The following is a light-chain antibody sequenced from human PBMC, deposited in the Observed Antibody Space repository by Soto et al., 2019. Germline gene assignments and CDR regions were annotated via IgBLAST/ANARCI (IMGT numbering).Light chain of an antibody. CDR1: GSNIGTHA. CDR2: RNH. J-gene: IGLJ2*01. CDR3: AAWDDSLRAVV. Sequence: QSVLTQSPSESATPGQRVNISGSGSGSNIGTHAVNWYQQVPGTAPTLLIFRNHQRPSGVPDRFSGSKSGTSASLAISGPQSEDEADYYCAAWDDSLRAVVFGGGTKLTVL. V-gene: IGLV1-44*01.